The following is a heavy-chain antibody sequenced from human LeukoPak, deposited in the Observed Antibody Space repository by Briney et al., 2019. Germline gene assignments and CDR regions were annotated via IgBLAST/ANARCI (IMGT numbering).Heavy chain of an antibody. J-gene: IGHJ4*02. CDR1: GFTFSSYW. D-gene: IGHD5-12*01. V-gene: IGHV3-7*01. Sequence: GGSLRLSCAASGFTFSSYWMSWVRQAPGKGLEWVANIKQDGSEKYYVDSVKGRFTISRDNAKNSLYLQMNSLRAEDTAVYYCAKTYSGYDYVYWGQGTLVTVSS. CDR3: AKTYSGYDYVY. CDR2: IKQDGSEK.